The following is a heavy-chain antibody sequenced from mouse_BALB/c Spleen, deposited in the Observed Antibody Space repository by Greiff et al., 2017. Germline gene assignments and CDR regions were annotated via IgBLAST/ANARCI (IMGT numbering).Heavy chain of an antibody. CDR2: ISYSGST. Sequence: VQLQQSGPGLVKPSQSLSLTCTVTGYSITSDYAWNWIRQFPGNKLEWMGYISYSGSTSYNPSLKSRISITRDTSKNQFFLQLNSVTTEDTATYYCAKRATVVNWYFDVWGAGTTVTVSS. D-gene: IGHD1-1*01. CDR1: GYSITSDYA. J-gene: IGHJ1*01. V-gene: IGHV3-2*02. CDR3: AKRATVVNWYFDV.